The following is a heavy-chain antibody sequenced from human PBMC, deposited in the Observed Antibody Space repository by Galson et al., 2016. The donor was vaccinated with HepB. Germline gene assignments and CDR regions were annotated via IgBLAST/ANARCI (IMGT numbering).Heavy chain of an antibody. J-gene: IGHJ4*02. V-gene: IGHV3-23*01. CDR1: GFTFSSYA. CDR3: TKHEVRTHDY. CDR2: IHLGGNDI. D-gene: IGHD3-22*01. Sequence: SLRLSCAASGFTFSSYAMSWVRQAPGKGLEWVSAIHLGGNDIYYADSVKGRFTISRGDYNSMLYLQMNSLRAADTAVYYCTKHEVRTHDYWGQGTLVTVSS.